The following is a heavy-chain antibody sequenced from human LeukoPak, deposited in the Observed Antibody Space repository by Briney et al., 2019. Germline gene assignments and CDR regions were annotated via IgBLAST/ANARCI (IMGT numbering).Heavy chain of an antibody. D-gene: IGHD1-26*01. CDR2: IYYSGST. J-gene: IGHJ4*02. Sequence: PSETLSLTCTVSGGSISGSSYYWGWIRQPPGKGLEWIGSIYYSGSTYYNPSLKSRVTISVDTSKNQFSLNLSSVTAADTAVYYCARDRKILSGSYSVRYFDYWGQGTLVTVSS. CDR1: GGSISGSSYY. CDR3: ARDRKILSGSYSVRYFDY. V-gene: IGHV4-39*07.